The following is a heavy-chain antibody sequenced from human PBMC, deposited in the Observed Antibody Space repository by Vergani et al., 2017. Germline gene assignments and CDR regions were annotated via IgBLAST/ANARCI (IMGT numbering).Heavy chain of an antibody. CDR3: ARVPMTTVTTRVPYTGWFDP. CDR2: IKQDGSEK. CDR1: GFTFSSYW. V-gene: IGHV3-7*01. J-gene: IGHJ5*02. Sequence: VQLVESGGGLVQPGGSLRLSCAASGFTFSSYWMSWVRQAPGKGLEWVANIKQDGSEKYYVDSVKGRFTISRDNAKNSLYLQMNSLRAEDTAVYYCARVPMTTVTTRVPYTGWFDPWGQGTLVTVSS. D-gene: IGHD4-17*01.